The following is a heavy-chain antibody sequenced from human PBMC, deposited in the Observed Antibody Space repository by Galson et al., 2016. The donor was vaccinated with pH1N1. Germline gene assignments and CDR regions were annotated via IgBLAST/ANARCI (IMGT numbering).Heavy chain of an antibody. CDR3: ARGNMGLDY. D-gene: IGHD2/OR15-2a*01. CDR2: INSDGSTT. J-gene: IGHJ4*02. V-gene: IGHV3-74*01. Sequence: SLRLSCAASRFTFNTFWMSWVRQAPGKGLEWVSHINSDGSTTNYAGSVKDRFTISRDNAKNTLSLQMNSLGVEDTAVYYCARGNMGLDYWGQGILVTVSS. CDR1: RFTFNTFW.